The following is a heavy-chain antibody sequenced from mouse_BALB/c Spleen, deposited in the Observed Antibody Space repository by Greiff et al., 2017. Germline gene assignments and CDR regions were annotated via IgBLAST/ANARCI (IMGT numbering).Heavy chain of an antibody. CDR1: GFTFSSYG. J-gene: IGHJ3*01. CDR3: ARQGDSPFAY. D-gene: IGHD2-13*01. Sequence: EVMLVESGGDLVKPGGSLKLSCAASGFTFSSYGMSWVRQTPDKRLEWVATISSGGSYTYYPDSVKGRFTISRDNAKNTLYLQMSSLKSEDTAMYYCARQGDSPFAYWGQGTLVTVSA. V-gene: IGHV5-6*01. CDR2: ISSGGSYT.